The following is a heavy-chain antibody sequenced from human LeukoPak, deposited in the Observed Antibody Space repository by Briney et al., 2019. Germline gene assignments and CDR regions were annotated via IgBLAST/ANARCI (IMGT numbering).Heavy chain of an antibody. V-gene: IGHV1-2*06. Sequence: ASVKVSCKASGYTFTGYYMHWVRQAPGRGLEWMGRINPNSGGTNYAQKFQGRVTMTRDTSISTAYMELSRLRSDDTAVYYCATLTIYSGYEPYYFDYWGQGTLVTVSS. CDR3: ATLTIYSGYEPYYFDY. CDR1: GYTFTGYY. CDR2: INPNSGGT. J-gene: IGHJ4*02. D-gene: IGHD5-12*01.